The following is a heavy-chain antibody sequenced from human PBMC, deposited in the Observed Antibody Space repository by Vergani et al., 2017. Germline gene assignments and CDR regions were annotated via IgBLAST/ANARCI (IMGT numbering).Heavy chain of an antibody. Sequence: QVQLVQSGAEVKKPGSSVKVSCKASGGTFSSYAISWVRQAPGQGLEWMGGIIPIFGTANYAQKFQGRVTITADASTSTAYMELSSLRSEDTAGYYCAGTTYDDYGWGRYRPNGYFDLWGRGTLVTVSS. CDR1: GGTFSSYA. CDR3: AGTTYDDYGWGRYRPNGYFDL. V-gene: IGHV1-69*12. J-gene: IGHJ2*01. CDR2: IIPIFGTA. D-gene: IGHD3-16*02.